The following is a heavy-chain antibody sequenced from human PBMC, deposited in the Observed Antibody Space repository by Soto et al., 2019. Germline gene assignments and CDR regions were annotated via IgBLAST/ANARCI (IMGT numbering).Heavy chain of an antibody. CDR1: GGSFSGWH. D-gene: IGHD1-1*01. V-gene: IGHV4-34*01. J-gene: IGHJ6*02. CDR3: ARSRNLDV. CDR2: AGHTGGT. Sequence: QVQVQQWGAGLLKFSETLSLTCAVNGGSFSGWHWNWIRQPPGKGLEWIGEAGHTGGTNYNPSLESRVTISVDRSRNQLSLKLTSVSAADTAVYYCARSRNLDVWGPGTTVIVSS.